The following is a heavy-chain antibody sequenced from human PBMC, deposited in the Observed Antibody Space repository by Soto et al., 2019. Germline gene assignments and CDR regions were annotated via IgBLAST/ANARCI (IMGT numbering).Heavy chain of an antibody. CDR2: ISGSGGST. D-gene: IGHD3-9*01. V-gene: IGHV3-23*01. Sequence: GESLKISCAASGFTFSSYAMSWVRQAPGKGLEWVSAISGSGGSTYYADSVKGRFTISRDNSKNTLYLQMNSLRAEDTAVYYCAKDFDGYFDYWGQGTLVTVSS. CDR1: GFTFSSYA. J-gene: IGHJ4*02. CDR3: AKDFDGYFDY.